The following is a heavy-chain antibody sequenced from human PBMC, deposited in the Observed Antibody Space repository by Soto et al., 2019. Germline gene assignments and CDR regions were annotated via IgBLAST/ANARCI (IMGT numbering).Heavy chain of an antibody. Sequence: SETLSLTCSLSAGSISSNYYSWGWVRQPPGKGLEWIGTLYSSRDTYYNPSLKSRVTISADTSQNQFSLDLTSVTATDTAVYFCARHPGYCSGGSCNGQYTLDVWGQGTTVT. D-gene: IGHD2-15*01. CDR2: LYSSRDT. V-gene: IGHV4-39*01. J-gene: IGHJ6*02. CDR3: ARHPGYCSGGSCNGQYTLDV. CDR1: AGSISSNYYS.